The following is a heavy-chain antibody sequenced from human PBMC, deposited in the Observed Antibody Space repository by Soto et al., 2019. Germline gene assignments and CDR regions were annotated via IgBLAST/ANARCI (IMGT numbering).Heavy chain of an antibody. Sequence: SETLSLTCTVSGGSISSSSYYWGWIRQPPGKGLEWIGSIYYSGSTYYNPSLKSRVTISVDTSKNQFSLKLSSVTAADTAVYYCARSTERLRWDKRYCDYWGQGTRVTVSS. J-gene: IGHJ4*02. CDR1: GGSISSSSYY. V-gene: IGHV4-39*07. CDR2: IYYSGST. CDR3: ARSTERLRWDKRYCDY. D-gene: IGHD4-17*01.